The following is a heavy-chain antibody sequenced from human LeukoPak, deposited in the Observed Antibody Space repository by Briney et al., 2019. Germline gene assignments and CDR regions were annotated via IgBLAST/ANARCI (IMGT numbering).Heavy chain of an antibody. J-gene: IGHJ4*02. CDR3: ARYSGTYRDS. V-gene: IGHV3-21*01. Sequence: PGESLRLSCSASGFTFSSYNMNSVRPATGNGLEWVSSITSGSSYIFYADSVKGRFTISRDNAKNSLYLQMNSLGADDTAVNYCARYSGTYRDSWCQATLVTVSS. CDR1: GFTFSSYN. CDR2: ITSGSSYI. D-gene: IGHD1-26*01.